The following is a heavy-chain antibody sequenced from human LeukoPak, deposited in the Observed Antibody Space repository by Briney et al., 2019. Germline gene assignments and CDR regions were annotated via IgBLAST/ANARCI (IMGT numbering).Heavy chain of an antibody. J-gene: IGHJ4*02. CDR3: ARSLSTRYCSGGSCYPFDY. Sequence: SETLSLTCTVSGGSISSYYWSWIRQPPGKGLEWIGYIYYSGSTNYNPSLKSRVTISVDTSKNQFSLKLSSVTAADTAVYYCARSLSTRYCSGGSCYPFDYWGQGTLVTVSS. CDR2: IYYSGST. CDR1: GGSISSYY. V-gene: IGHV4-59*01. D-gene: IGHD2-15*01.